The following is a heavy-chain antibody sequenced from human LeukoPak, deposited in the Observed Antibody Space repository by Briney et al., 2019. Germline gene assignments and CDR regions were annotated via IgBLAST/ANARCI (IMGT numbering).Heavy chain of an antibody. CDR2: ISGSGGST. CDR1: GLTFSSYG. V-gene: IGHV3-23*01. CDR3: AKGQIAVAGRKAFDI. D-gene: IGHD6-19*01. J-gene: IGHJ3*02. Sequence: GGSLRLSCAASGLTFSSYGMHWVRQAPGKGLEWVSAISGSGGSTYYADSVKGRFTISRDNSKNTLYLQMNSLRAEDTAVYYCAKGQIAVAGRKAFDIWGQGTMVTVSS.